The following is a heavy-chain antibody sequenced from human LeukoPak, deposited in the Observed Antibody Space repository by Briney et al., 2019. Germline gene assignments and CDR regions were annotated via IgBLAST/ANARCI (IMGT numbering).Heavy chain of an antibody. D-gene: IGHD3-3*01. CDR1: YX. V-gene: IGHV3-23*01. Sequence: YXMSWVRQAPGKGLEWVSAISGSGGSTDYADSVKGRFTISRDNSKNTLYLQMNSLRAEDTAVYYCAKATLRLRFLEWLLDYFDYWGQGTLVTVSS. CDR2: ISGSGGST. J-gene: IGHJ4*02. CDR3: AKATLRLRFLEWLLDYFDY.